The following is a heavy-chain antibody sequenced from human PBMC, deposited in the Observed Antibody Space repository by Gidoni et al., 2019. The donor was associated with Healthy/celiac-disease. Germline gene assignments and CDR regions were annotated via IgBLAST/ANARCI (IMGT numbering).Heavy chain of an antibody. Sequence: EVQLVESGGGLVKPGGSLRLSCAASGFTFSSYSMHWVSQAPGKGLEWVSSIRSSSSYIYYADSVKGRFTISRDNAKNSPYLQMNSLRAEDTAVYYCARSIAAADSFDYWGQGTLVTVSS. V-gene: IGHV3-21*01. CDR2: IRSSSSYI. D-gene: IGHD6-13*01. CDR1: GFTFSSYS. J-gene: IGHJ4*02. CDR3: ARSIAAADSFDY.